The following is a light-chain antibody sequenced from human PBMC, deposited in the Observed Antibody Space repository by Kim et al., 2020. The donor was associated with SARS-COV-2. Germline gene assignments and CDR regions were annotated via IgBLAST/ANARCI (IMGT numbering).Light chain of an antibody. Sequence: EIVLTQSPGTLSLSPGERATLSCRASQSVSSSYLAWYQQKPGQAPRLLIYGASSRATGIPDRFSGSGSGTDFTLNISRLEPEDFAVYYCQQYGSSPLTFGQGTKVDIK. J-gene: IGKJ1*01. CDR2: GAS. CDR3: QQYGSSPLT. CDR1: QSVSSSY. V-gene: IGKV3-20*01.